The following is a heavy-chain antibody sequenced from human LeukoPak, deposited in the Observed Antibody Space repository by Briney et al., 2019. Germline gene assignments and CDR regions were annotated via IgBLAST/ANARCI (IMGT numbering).Heavy chain of an antibody. J-gene: IGHJ4*02. CDR3: ARDGSGNSNYFDF. Sequence: SATLSLTCTVSGGSISSSSYYWGWIRQPPGKGLEWIGSIYYSGSTYYNPSLKSRVTISVDTSNNQFSLKLSSVTAADTAVYYCARDGSGNSNYFDFWGQGTLVTVSS. CDR1: GGSISSSSYY. D-gene: IGHD3-10*01. V-gene: IGHV4-39*07. CDR2: IYYSGST.